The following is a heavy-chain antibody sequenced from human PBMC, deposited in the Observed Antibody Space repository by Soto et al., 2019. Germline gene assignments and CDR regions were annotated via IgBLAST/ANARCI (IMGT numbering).Heavy chain of an antibody. CDR1: GYSFTSYD. D-gene: IGHD2-15*01. J-gene: IGHJ3*02. CDR3: ARYPSTSYCIDGSCSYDAFDI. Sequence: QVQMVQSGAEVKKPGASVKVSCRASGYSFTSYDVNWVRQATGQGLEWMGWINTNSGNTAFAQKFPCRATITRDPPISTAYMELSNLRSESTAVYYCARYPSTSYCIDGSCSYDAFDIWGKGTVVTNSS. V-gene: IGHV1-8*01. CDR2: INTNSGNT.